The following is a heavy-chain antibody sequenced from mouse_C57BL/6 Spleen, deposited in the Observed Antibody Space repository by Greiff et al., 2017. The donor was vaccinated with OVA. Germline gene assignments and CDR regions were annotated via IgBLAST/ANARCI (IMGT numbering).Heavy chain of an antibody. CDR2: IYPGGGYT. Sequence: QVQLQQSGAELVRPGTSVKMSCKASGYTFTNYWIGWAKQRPGHGLEWIGDIYPGGGYTNYNEKFKGKATLTADKSSSTAYMQFSSLTSEDSAIYYCARGTTVVAPYAMDYWGQGTSVTVSS. V-gene: IGHV1-63*01. CDR1: GYTFTNYW. D-gene: IGHD1-1*01. J-gene: IGHJ4*01. CDR3: ARGTTVVAPYAMDY.